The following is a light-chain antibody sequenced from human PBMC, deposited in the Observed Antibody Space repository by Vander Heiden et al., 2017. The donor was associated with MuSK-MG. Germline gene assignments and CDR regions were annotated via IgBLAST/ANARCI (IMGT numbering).Light chain of an antibody. J-gene: IGKJ1*01. CDR3: QQSNSTPRT. CDR2: AAS. Sequence: RMASFPFCMSAAVGYSVPITCRASQWISMYLNWYQQKPVKAPKLLIYAASRLQSVVPSRFSGSGGGTDFTLTISSRQPEDFASYYCQQSNSTPRTFGQGTKVEIK. CDR1: QWISMY. V-gene: IGKV1-39*01.